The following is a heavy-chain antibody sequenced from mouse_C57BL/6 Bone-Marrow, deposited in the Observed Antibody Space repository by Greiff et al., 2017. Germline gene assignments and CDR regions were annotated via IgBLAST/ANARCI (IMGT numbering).Heavy chain of an antibody. J-gene: IGHJ2*01. D-gene: IGHD2-5*01. Sequence: QVQLQQSGAELVRPGTSVKMSCKASGYTFTNYWIGWAKQRPGHGLEWIGDIYPGGGYTNYNEKFKGKATLTADKSSSTAYMQFSSLTSEDSAIYYGARDSNYYFDYWGQGTTLTVSS. CDR1: GYTFTNYW. V-gene: IGHV1-63*01. CDR2: IYPGGGYT. CDR3: ARDSNYYFDY.